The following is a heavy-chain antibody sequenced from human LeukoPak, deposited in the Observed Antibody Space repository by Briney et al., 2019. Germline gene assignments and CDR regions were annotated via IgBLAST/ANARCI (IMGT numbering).Heavy chain of an antibody. V-gene: IGHV3-21*01. CDR3: ARLSSSEDYYYYMDV. CDR1: GFTFSSYS. Sequence: GGSLRLSCAASGFTFSSYSMNWVRQAPGKGLEWVSSISSSSSYIYYADSVKGRFTISRDNAKNSLYLQMNSLRAEDTAVYYCARLSSSEDYYYYMDVWGKGTTVTVSS. D-gene: IGHD3-16*02. J-gene: IGHJ6*03. CDR2: ISSSSSYI.